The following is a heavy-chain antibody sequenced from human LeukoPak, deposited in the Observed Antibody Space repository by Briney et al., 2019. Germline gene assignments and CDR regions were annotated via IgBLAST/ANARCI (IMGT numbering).Heavy chain of an antibody. CDR2: IYYSGNT. D-gene: IGHD5-24*01. CDR1: GASISSYY. J-gene: IGHJ5*02. CDR3: ARLQEMATGYNWFDP. Sequence: PSETLSLTCTVSGASISSYYWSWIRQPPGKGLEWIAYIYYSGNTNYNPSLKSRVTISVDTSKNQFSLKLSSVTAADTAVYYCARLQEMATGYNWFDPWGQGTLVTVSS. V-gene: IGHV4-59*01.